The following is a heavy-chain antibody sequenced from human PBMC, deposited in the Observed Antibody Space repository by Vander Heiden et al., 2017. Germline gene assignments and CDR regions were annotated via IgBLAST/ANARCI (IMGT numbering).Heavy chain of an antibody. J-gene: IGHJ4*02. CDR1: AFTFPCYA. Sequence: EVQLLESGGGLVQPVGSLRLSCQPSAFTFPCYAMGWVRQAPGKGLEWVSAMSGSGGSTYYADSVKGRFTISRDNSKNTLYLQMNSLRAEDTAVYYCATHYYDSSGYLYYFDYWGQGTLVTVSS. V-gene: IGHV3-23*01. CDR2: MSGSGGST. D-gene: IGHD3-22*01. CDR3: ATHYYDSSGYLYYFDY.